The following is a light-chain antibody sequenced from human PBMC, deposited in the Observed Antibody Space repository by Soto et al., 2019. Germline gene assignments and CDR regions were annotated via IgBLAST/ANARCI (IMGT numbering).Light chain of an antibody. CDR2: DAS. J-gene: IGKJ2*01. CDR1: QSVGSS. Sequence: EVVLTQSPATLSLSPGERATLSCGASQSVGSSLAWYQQKPGQAPRLLIYDASERATGIPAKFSGSGSGTDFTLTISSLEAEDFAVYYCQHRSNWYTFGQGTKLEIK. CDR3: QHRSNWYT. V-gene: IGKV3-11*01.